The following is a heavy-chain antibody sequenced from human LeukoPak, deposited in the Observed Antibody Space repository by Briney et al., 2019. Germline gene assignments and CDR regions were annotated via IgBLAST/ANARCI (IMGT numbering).Heavy chain of an antibody. CDR2: ISGSGGST. Sequence: GGSLRLSCAASGFTFSIDAMTSVRQAAGKGLEWVSAISGSGGSTYYADSGKGRFTLSRDNSRNTLYLQMNSLRAEDTAVSYCAKGGRLRYCPDRVGYYGMDVWGQGTTVTVSS. V-gene: IGHV3-23*01. D-gene: IGHD3-9*01. J-gene: IGHJ6*02. CDR1: GFTFSIDA. CDR3: AKGGRLRYCPDRVGYYGMDV.